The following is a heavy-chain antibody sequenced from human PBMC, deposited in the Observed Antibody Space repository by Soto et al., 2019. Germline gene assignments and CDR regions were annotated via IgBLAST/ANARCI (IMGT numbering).Heavy chain of an antibody. Sequence: QVQLVQSGAEVKKPGASVKLSCQASEYTFTDYFIHWVRQAPGQGLEWMGLINLGGTTTTYAQKLQGSITIIRDSSTRTAYMEMCSLRSEETAVYYCIGEEWGMQYFDDWGQGTLVSSSS. CDR3: IGEEWGMQYFDD. CDR2: INLGGTTT. CDR1: EYTFTDYF. V-gene: IGHV1-46*03. D-gene: IGHD3-16*01. J-gene: IGHJ4*02.